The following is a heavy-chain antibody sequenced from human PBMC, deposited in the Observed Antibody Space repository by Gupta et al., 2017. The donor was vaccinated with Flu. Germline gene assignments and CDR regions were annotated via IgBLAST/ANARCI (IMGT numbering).Heavy chain of an antibody. J-gene: IGHJ4*02. CDR3: ARMMEGYCSSTSCYTFDY. V-gene: IGHV1-2*02. Sequence: QVQLVQSGAEVKKPGASVKVSCKASVYTFTGYYMHWVRQAPGQGLEWMGWINPNSGGTNYAQKFQGRVTMTRDTSISTAYMELSRLRSDDTAVYYCARMMEGYCSSTSCYTFDYWGQGTLVTVSS. CDR1: VYTFTGYY. CDR2: INPNSGGT. D-gene: IGHD2-2*02.